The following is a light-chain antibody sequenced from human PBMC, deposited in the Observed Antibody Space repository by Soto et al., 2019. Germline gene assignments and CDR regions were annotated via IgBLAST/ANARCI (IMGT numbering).Light chain of an antibody. J-gene: IGKJ1*01. CDR1: QSVSSN. CDR3: QQYVSSPWA. Sequence: IVLTQSPATLSLSPGKRATLSCRASQSVSSNLAWYQQKPGQAPRLLIYGASRRATGIPDRFTGSGSGTDFTLTISRLEPEDFAVYYCQQYVSSPWAFGQGTKVDIK. V-gene: IGKV3-20*01. CDR2: GAS.